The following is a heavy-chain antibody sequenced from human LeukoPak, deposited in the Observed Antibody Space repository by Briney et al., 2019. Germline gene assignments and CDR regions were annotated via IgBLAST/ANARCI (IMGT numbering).Heavy chain of an antibody. CDR3: AREGVVVTPDY. Sequence: ASVKVSCKASGGTFSSYAISWVRQAPGQGLEWMGRIIPILGIANYAQKFQGRVTITADKSTSTAYMELSSLRSEDTAVYYCAREGVVVTPDYWGQGTLVTVSS. V-gene: IGHV1-69*04. J-gene: IGHJ4*02. CDR1: GGTFSSYA. D-gene: IGHD3-22*01. CDR2: IIPILGIA.